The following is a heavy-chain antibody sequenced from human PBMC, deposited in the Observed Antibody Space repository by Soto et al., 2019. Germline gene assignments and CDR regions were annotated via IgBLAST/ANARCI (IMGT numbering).Heavy chain of an antibody. Sequence: AAVKVSCKASGYTFTSYHMHWVRQAPGQGLEWMGIMNPSGGSTSYAQKFQGRVTMTRDTSTSTVYMELSSLRSEDTAVYYCARDRRRGVVPAAIPKYFYGMDVWGQGTTVTVSS. CDR1: GYTFTSYH. CDR3: ARDRRRGVVPAAIPKYFYGMDV. V-gene: IGHV1-46*01. D-gene: IGHD2-2*01. CDR2: MNPSGGST. J-gene: IGHJ6*02.